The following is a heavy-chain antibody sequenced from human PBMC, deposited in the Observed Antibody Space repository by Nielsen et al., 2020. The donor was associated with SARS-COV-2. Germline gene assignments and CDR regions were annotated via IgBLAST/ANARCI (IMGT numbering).Heavy chain of an antibody. CDR3: AKDQTLLPGPNWFDP. CDR1: GFTFSSYA. J-gene: IGHJ5*02. CDR2: ISGSGGST. Sequence: GGSLRLSCAASGFTFSSYAKSWVRQAPGKGLEWVSAISGSGGSTYYADSVKGRFTISRDNSKNTLYLQMNSLRAEDTAVYYCAKDQTLLPGPNWFDPWGQGTLVTVSS. V-gene: IGHV3-23*01.